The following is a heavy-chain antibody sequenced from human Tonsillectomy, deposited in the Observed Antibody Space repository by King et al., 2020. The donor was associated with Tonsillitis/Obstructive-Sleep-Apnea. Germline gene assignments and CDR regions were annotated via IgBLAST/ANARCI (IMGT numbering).Heavy chain of an antibody. CDR3: AHRSGAFWSAYFDY. CDR2: IFWDDDK. Sequence: ITLKESGPTLVAPPQTLTLTCTLSGFSLSASGVDVGWIRQPPGKALEWLALIFWDDDKHYSPSLKNRLTITKDTSKNQVVLTMTDMDPVDTATYYCAHRSGAFWSAYFDYWGQGTLVTVSS. V-gene: IGHV2-5*02. CDR1: GFSLSASGVD. D-gene: IGHD3-3*01. J-gene: IGHJ4*02.